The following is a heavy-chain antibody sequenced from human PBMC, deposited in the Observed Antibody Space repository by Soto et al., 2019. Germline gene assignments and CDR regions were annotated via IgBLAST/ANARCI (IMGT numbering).Heavy chain of an antibody. CDR2: ISWDGGST. Sequence: GSLRLSCAASGFTFDDYAMHWVRQAPGKGLEWVSLISWDGGSTYYADSVKGRFTISRDNSKNSLYLQMNSLRAEDTALYYCAKDYSGSYFGAFDIWGQGTMVTVSS. CDR3: AKDYSGSYFGAFDI. J-gene: IGHJ3*02. CDR1: GFTFDDYA. V-gene: IGHV3-43D*04. D-gene: IGHD1-26*01.